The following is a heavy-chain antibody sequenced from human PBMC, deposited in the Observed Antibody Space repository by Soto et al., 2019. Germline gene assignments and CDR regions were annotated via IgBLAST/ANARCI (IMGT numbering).Heavy chain of an antibody. V-gene: IGHV1-8*01. CDR1: GYTFTSYD. CDR2: MNPNSGNT. J-gene: IGHJ6*03. Sequence: ASVKVSCKASGYTFTSYDINWVRQATGQGLEWMGWMNPNSGNTGYAQKFQGRVTMTRNTSISTAYMELSSLRSEDTAVYYCARCYNWNDGLYYYYDMDVWGKGTTVTVSS. D-gene: IGHD1-20*01. CDR3: ARCYNWNDGLYYYYDMDV.